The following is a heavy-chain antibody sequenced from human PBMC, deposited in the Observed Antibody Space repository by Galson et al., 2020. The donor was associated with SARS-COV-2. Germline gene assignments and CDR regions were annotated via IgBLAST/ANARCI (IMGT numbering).Heavy chain of an antibody. V-gene: IGHV4-61*02. CDR1: GGSITSGSYF. J-gene: IGHJ4*02. CDR2: IYSSGNT. D-gene: IGHD3-10*01. Sequence: SETLSPTCSVSGGSITSGSYFWNWIRQPAGKGLEWIGRIYSSGNTNYNHSLKSRVTTAMDTSKNQFSLNLNSGTAADTAIYYCARGVAYWGQGTLVTVSS. CDR3: ARGVAY.